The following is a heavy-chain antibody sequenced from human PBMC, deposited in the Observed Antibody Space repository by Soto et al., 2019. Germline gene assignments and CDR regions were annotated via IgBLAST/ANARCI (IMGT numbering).Heavy chain of an antibody. CDR2: IYHRGST. J-gene: IGHJ4*02. D-gene: IGHD2-21*02. CDR3: ARGGEILPGAFDY. CDR1: GVSVTNSSYH. V-gene: IGHV4-39*01. Sequence: SETLSLTCKVSGVSVTNSSYHWGWIRQPPGKGLEWIGTIYHRGSTYYTPALKSRVTMSVDTSKNQFSLKLNSVTAADTAVYYRARGGEILPGAFDYWGQGTLVTVSS.